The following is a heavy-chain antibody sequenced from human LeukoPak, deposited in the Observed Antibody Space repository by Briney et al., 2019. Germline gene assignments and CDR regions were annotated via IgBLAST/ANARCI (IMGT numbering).Heavy chain of an antibody. D-gene: IGHD3-9*01. V-gene: IGHV4-31*03. J-gene: IGHJ5*02. CDR1: GGSISSGGYY. CDR2: IYYSGST. Sequence: SQTLSLTCTVSGGSISSGGYYWSWIRQHPGKGLEWIGYIYYSGSTYYNPSLKSRVTISVDTSKNQFFLKLSSVTAADTAVYYCAREGKDYDILTGYRNWFDPWGQGTLVTVSS. CDR3: AREGKDYDILTGYRNWFDP.